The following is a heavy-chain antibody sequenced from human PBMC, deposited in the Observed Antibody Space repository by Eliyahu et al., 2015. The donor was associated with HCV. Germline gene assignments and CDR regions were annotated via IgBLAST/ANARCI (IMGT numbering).Heavy chain of an antibody. CDR2: INHSGST. J-gene: IGHJ6*02. CDR1: GGSFSGYY. Sequence: QVQLQQWGAGLLKPSETLSLTCAVYGGSFSGYYWSWIRQPPGKGLEWIGEINHSGSTNYNPSLKSRVTISVDTSKNQFSLKLSSVTAADTAVYYCARGFPLGYCSGGSCSEPYYYYGMDVWGQGTTVTVSS. CDR3: ARGFPLGYCSGGSCSEPYYYYGMDV. V-gene: IGHV4-34*01. D-gene: IGHD2-15*01.